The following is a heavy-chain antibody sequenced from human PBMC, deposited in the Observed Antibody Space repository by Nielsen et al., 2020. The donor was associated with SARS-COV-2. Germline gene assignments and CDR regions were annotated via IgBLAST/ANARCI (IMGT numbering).Heavy chain of an antibody. D-gene: IGHD6-19*01. J-gene: IGHJ4*02. V-gene: IGHV4-38-2*02. Sequence: SETLSLTCTVSGYSGYSTYSWGWIRQHPGKGLEWLGTMSRSGTPYYNSSLKSRVTISVDTSSDQFSLRLTSVTAADAAVYYCAGGPNPVTGTFYFDYWGQGLLVTVSS. CDR2: MSRSGTP. CDR3: AGGPNPVTGTFYFDY. CDR1: GYSGYSTYS.